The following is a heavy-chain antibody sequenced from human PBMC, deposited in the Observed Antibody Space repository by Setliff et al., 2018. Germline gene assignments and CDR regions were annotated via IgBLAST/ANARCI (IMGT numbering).Heavy chain of an antibody. V-gene: IGHV1-69-2*01. CDR1: GYTFTDYY. CDR3: ATIQLWLPNYFDY. Sequence: ASVKVSCKVSGYTFTDYYMHWVQQAPGKGLEWMGLVDPEDGETIYAEKFQGRVTITADTSTDTAYMELSSLRSEDTAVYYCATIQLWLPNYFDYWGQGTLVTVSS. D-gene: IGHD5-18*01. CDR2: VDPEDGET. J-gene: IGHJ4*02.